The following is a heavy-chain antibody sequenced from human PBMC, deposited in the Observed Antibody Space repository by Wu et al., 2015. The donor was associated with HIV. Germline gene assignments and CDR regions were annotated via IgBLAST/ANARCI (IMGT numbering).Heavy chain of an antibody. D-gene: IGHD3-10*01. CDR3: ARDSLGIGVREMSDAFDI. CDR2: ISAYNGNT. CDR1: GYTFTSYG. Sequence: QVQLVQSGAEVKKPGASVKVSCKASGYTFTSYGISWVRQAPGQGLEWMGWISAYNGNTNYAQKLQGRVTMTTDTSTSTAYMELRSLRSDDTAVYYCARDSLGIGVREMSDAFDIWGQGTIGHRLF. J-gene: IGHJ3*02. V-gene: IGHV1-18*01.